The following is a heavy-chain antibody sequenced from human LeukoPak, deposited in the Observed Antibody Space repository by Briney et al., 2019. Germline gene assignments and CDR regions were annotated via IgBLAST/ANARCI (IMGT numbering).Heavy chain of an antibody. J-gene: IGHJ4*02. V-gene: IGHV3-21*01. Sequence: GGSLRLSCAASGFTFSSYSMNWVRQAPGKGLEWVSSISSSSSYIYYADSVKGRFTISRDNAKNSLYLQMNSLRAEDTAVYYCAKGNYGDYPLYFDYWGQGTLVTVSS. CDR1: GFTFSSYS. CDR2: ISSSSSYI. CDR3: AKGNYGDYPLYFDY. D-gene: IGHD4-17*01.